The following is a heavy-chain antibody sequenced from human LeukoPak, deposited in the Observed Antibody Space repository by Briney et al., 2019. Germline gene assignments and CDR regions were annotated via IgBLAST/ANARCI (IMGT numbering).Heavy chain of an antibody. CDR2: IYYIGSP. CDR3: ARSYSSSSYFYS. J-gene: IGHJ4*02. D-gene: IGHD6-13*01. CDR1: GGSISSYY. V-gene: IGHV4-59*01. Sequence: SQTLSLICTVSGGSISSYYWSWIRQPPGEGLEWIGYIYYIGSPNYNPSLKSRFTISGDTSKTQFSLKLSSVTAAHTAVYYCARSYSSSSYFYSSGQGTLVTVSS.